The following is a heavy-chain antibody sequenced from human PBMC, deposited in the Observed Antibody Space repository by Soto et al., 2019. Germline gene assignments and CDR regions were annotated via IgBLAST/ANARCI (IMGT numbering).Heavy chain of an antibody. D-gene: IGHD3-3*01. CDR1: GFTFRSYW. J-gene: IGHJ6*02. CDR3: AREGDFWSGYYNYYYYYGMDV. V-gene: IGHV3-74*01. Sequence: EVQLVESGGGLVQPGGSLRLSCAASGFTFRSYWMHWVRQAPGKGLVWVSRINSDGSSTSYADSVKGRFTISRDNAKNTLYLQMNSLRAEDTAVYYCAREGDFWSGYYNYYYYYGMDVWGQGTTVTVSS. CDR2: INSDGSST.